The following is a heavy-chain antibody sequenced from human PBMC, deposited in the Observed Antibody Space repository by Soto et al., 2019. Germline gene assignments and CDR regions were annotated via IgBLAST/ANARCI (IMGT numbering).Heavy chain of an antibody. J-gene: IGHJ6*02. V-gene: IGHV1-69*13. D-gene: IGHD3-3*01. CDR2: IIPIFGTA. CDR1: GGTFSSYA. CDR3: ARAIRFRFWSGYYSYGMDV. Sequence: GASAKVSFKASGGTFSSYAIRWVRQAPGQGLEWMGGIIPIFGTANYAQKFQGRVTITADESTSTAYMELSSLRSEDTAVYYCARAIRFRFWSGYYSYGMDVWGQGTTVTVSS.